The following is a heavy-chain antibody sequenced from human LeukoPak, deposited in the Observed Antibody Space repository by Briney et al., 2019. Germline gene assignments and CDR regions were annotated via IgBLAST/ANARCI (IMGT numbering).Heavy chain of an antibody. CDR1: GFTFSSYA. Sequence: GGSLRLPCAASGFTFSSYAMHWVRQAPGKGLEWVAVISYDGSNKYYADSVKGRFTISRDNSNNTLYLQMNSLRAEDTAVYYCAREGYYYDSSGSYSYGMDVWGQGTTVTVSS. D-gene: IGHD3-22*01. J-gene: IGHJ6*02. V-gene: IGHV3-30*04. CDR3: AREGYYYDSSGSYSYGMDV. CDR2: ISYDGSNK.